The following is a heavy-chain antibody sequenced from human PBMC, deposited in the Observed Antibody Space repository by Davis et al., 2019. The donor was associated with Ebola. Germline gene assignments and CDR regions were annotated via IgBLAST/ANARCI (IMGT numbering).Heavy chain of an antibody. CDR1: GGSISSYY. D-gene: IGHD3-10*01. J-gene: IGHJ6*04. CDR2: IYYSGST. V-gene: IGHV4-59*12. Sequence: PSETLSLTCTVSGGSISSYYWSWIRQPPGKGLEWIGYIYYSGSTNYNPSLKSRVTIPVDTPKNQFSLKLSSVTTADKAVYYCAREELGSGSRLGMDVWGKGTTVTVSS. CDR3: AREELGSGSRLGMDV.